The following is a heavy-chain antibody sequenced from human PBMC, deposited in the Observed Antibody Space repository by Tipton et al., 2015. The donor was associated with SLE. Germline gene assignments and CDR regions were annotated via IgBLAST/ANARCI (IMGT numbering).Heavy chain of an antibody. CDR3: AGYTSGWYNGPDY. D-gene: IGHD6-19*01. Sequence: TLSLTCAVYGGSFSDYSWSWIRQPPGKGLEWIGEINHSGSTNYNPSLKSRVTISIDTSKNQFSLRLSSVTAADTAVYYCAGYTSGWYNGPDYWGQGTLVTVSS. CDR2: INHSGST. V-gene: IGHV4-34*01. J-gene: IGHJ4*02. CDR1: GGSFSDYS.